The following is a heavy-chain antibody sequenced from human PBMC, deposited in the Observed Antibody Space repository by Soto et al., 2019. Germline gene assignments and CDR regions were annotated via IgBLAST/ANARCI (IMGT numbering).Heavy chain of an antibody. CDR2: IYWDDDK. CDR1: GFSLSTTGVG. Sequence: QITLKESGPTLVKPTQTLTLTCTFSGFSLSTTGVGVGWIRQPPGKALEWLALIYWDDDKRYNPSLKSRLTNTKDTSKNQVVLTMTHMDPVDTATYYCVQSRCGGDCLQSYSSHADYGLDVWGQGTTVTVSS. J-gene: IGHJ6*02. V-gene: IGHV2-5*02. D-gene: IGHD2-21*01. CDR3: VQSRCGGDCLQSYSSHADYGLDV.